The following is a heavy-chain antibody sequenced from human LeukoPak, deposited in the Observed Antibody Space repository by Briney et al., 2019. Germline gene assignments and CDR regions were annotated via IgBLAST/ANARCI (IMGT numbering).Heavy chain of an antibody. Sequence: SETLSLTCTVSGGSISSSSYYWGWIRQPPGKGLEWIVSIYYSGSTYYNPSLESRVTISVDTSKNQFSLKLSSVTAADTAVYYCARGHYDILTGYYGAFDIWSQGTMVTVSS. CDR3: ARGHYDILTGYYGAFDI. V-gene: IGHV4-39*01. J-gene: IGHJ3*02. CDR2: IYYSGST. CDR1: GGSISSSSYY. D-gene: IGHD3-9*01.